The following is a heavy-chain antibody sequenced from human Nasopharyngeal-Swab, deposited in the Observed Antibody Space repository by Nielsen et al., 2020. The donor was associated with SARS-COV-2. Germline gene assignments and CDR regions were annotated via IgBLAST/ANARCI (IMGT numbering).Heavy chain of an antibody. V-gene: IGHV3-21*01. CDR3: AADSGSYFGYYYYGMDV. J-gene: IGHJ6*02. CDR2: ISSSSSYI. D-gene: IGHD1-26*01. Sequence: GGSLRLSCAASGFTFSSYSMNWVRQAPGKGLEWVSSISSSSSYIYYADSVKGRFTLSRDNAKNSLYLQMNSLRAEDTAVYYCAADSGSYFGYYYYGMDVWGQGTTVTVSS. CDR1: GFTFSSYS.